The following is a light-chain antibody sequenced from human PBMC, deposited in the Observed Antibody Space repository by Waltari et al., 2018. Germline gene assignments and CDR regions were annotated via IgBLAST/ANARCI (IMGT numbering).Light chain of an antibody. CDR3: QQRSDWLLT. CDR1: QWFSSY. CDR2: DAS. Sequence: EIVLTKSPATLSLSPGERATLSCRACQWFSSYLAWYQRKSGQAPSLPIDDASIRATGIPARFSGGGSGTDFTLTISILEPEDFAVYYCQQRSDWLLTFGGGTKVEIK. J-gene: IGKJ4*01. V-gene: IGKV3-11*01.